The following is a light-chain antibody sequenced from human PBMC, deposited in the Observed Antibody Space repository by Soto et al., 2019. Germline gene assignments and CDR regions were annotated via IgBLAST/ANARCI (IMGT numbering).Light chain of an antibody. CDR3: QQYGSSPYT. CDR1: QSVSSRF. CDR2: GAS. V-gene: IGKV3-20*01. J-gene: IGKJ2*01. Sequence: EIVLTQSPGTLSLSPGERATLSCRASQSVSSRFLACYQQKPGQAPRLLMYGASSRATSLPVRLSGTGSGTDLTLTISRLEPEDVAVYYCQQYGSSPYTFCLGTKRASK.